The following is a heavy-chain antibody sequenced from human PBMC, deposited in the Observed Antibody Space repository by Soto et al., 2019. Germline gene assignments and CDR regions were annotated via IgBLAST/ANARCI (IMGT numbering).Heavy chain of an antibody. CDR3: ARDLAAADY. Sequence: PGGSLRLSCAASGFTFSSYAMHWVRQAPGKGPEWVAVISYDGSNKYYADSVKGRFTISRDNSKNTLYLQMNSLRAEDTAVYYCARDLAAADYWGQGTLVTVSS. J-gene: IGHJ4*02. D-gene: IGHD6-13*01. V-gene: IGHV3-30-3*01. CDR2: ISYDGSNK. CDR1: GFTFSSYA.